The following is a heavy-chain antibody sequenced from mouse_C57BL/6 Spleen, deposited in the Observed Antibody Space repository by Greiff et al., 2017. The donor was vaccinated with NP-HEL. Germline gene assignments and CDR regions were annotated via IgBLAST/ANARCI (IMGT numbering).Heavy chain of an antibody. CDR2: IYPGSGST. J-gene: IGHJ4*01. V-gene: IGHV1-55*01. Sequence: VQLQQPGAELVKPGASVKMSCKASGYTFTSYWITWVKQRPGQGLEWIGDIYPGSGSTNYNEKFKSKATLTVDTSSSTAYMQLSSLTSEDSAVYYCARRDSNYVYYYAMDYWGQGTSVTVSS. CDR3: ARRDSNYVYYYAMDY. CDR1: GYTFTSYW. D-gene: IGHD2-5*01.